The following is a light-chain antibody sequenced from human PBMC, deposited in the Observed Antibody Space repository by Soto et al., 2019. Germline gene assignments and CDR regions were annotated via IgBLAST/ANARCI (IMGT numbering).Light chain of an antibody. CDR2: EVS. CDR1: GSDVGSYNR. V-gene: IGLV2-14*01. J-gene: IGLJ2*01. CDR3: SSFTSNYTLEV. Sequence: QSALTQPASVSGSPGQSITISCTGTGSDVGSYNRVSWYQQHPGKAPKLMIYEVSNRPSGVSNRFSGSKSGNTASLTVSGLQAEDEADYYCSSFTSNYTLEVFGGGTKLTVL.